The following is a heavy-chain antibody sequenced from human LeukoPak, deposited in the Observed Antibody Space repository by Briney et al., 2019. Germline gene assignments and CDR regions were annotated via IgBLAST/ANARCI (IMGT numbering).Heavy chain of an antibody. V-gene: IGHV4-39*07. D-gene: IGHD5-12*01. J-gene: IGHJ6*02. CDR3: ARDSGGKSGYDYGYYGMDV. CDR2: IYYSGST. Sequence: SETLSLTCTVSGGSISSSSYYWGWLRQPPGKGLEWIGSIYYSGSTYYNPSLKSRVTISVDTSKNQFSLKLSSVTAADTAVYYCARDSGGKSGYDYGYYGMDVWGQGTTVTVSS. CDR1: GGSISSSSYY.